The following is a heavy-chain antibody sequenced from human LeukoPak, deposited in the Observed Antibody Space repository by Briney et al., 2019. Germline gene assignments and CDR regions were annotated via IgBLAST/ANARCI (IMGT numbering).Heavy chain of an antibody. D-gene: IGHD3-22*01. CDR2: IYYSGST. Sequence: SETLSLTCTVSGSSISSYYWSWIRQPPGKGLEWIGYIYYSGSTNYNPSLKSRVTISVDTSKNQFSLKLSPVTAADTAVYYCARATMIVVADAFDNWGQGTMVTVSS. J-gene: IGHJ3*02. CDR3: ARATMIVVADAFDN. V-gene: IGHV4-59*01. CDR1: GSSISSYY.